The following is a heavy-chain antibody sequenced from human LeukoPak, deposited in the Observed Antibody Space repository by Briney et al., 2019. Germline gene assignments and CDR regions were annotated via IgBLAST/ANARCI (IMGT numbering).Heavy chain of an antibody. Sequence: SETLSLTCTVSGGSISSRNYYWSWVRQPAGKGLEWIGRIYTSGSTSYNPSLKSRVTISIDTSKNQFSLRLRSVTAADTAIYYCARDPPPAWTLATFSSHWYFDPWGRGTLVTVSS. CDR1: GGSISSRNYY. CDR3: ARDPPPAWTLATFSSHWYFDP. CDR2: IYTSGST. D-gene: IGHD5-24*01. V-gene: IGHV4-61*02. J-gene: IGHJ2*01.